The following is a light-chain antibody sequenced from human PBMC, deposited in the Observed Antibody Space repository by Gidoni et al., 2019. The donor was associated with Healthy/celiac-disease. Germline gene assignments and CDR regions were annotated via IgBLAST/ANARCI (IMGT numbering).Light chain of an antibody. Sequence: DIQMTQSPSSLSASVGDRVTITCRASQSISSYVNWYQQKPGKAPKLLIYAASSLKSGVPSRFSGSGSGTDFTITISSLQPEDFATYYWQQRDSTLYTFXQXTKLEIK. CDR2: AAS. CDR1: QSISSY. V-gene: IGKV1-39*01. CDR3: QQRDSTLYT. J-gene: IGKJ2*01.